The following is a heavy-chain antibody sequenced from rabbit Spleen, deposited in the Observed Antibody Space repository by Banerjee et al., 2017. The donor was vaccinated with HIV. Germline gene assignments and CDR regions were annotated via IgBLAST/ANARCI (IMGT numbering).Heavy chain of an antibody. V-gene: IGHV1S45*01. CDR1: GFSFSGSYY. D-gene: IGHD2-1*01. Sequence: QEQLEEFGGGLVQPEGSLTLACTTSGFSFSGSYYMCWVRQAPGKGLEWIACIDTGFYDTTYYASWAKGRFTISKTSSTTVTLQMTSLTAADTATYFCARDPGYGDYGGYGYYGMDLWGPGTLVTVS. CDR3: ARDPGYGDYGGYGYYGMDL. J-gene: IGHJ6*01. CDR2: IDTGFYDTT.